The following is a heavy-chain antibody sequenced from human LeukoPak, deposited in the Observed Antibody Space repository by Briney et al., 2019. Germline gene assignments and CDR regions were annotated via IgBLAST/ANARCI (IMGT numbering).Heavy chain of an antibody. CDR3: ATVANYYYYYGMDV. V-gene: IGHV1-69*04. CDR1: GYTFTGYY. Sequence: SVKVSCKASGYTFTGYYMHWVRQAPGQGLEWMGRIIPILGIANYAQKFQGRVTITADKSTSTAYMELSSLRSEDTAVYYCATVANYYYYYGMDVWGQGTTVTVSS. CDR2: IIPILGIA. J-gene: IGHJ6*02.